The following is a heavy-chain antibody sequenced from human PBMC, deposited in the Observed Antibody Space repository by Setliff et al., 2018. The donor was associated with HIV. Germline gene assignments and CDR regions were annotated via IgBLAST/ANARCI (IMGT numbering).Heavy chain of an antibody. CDR3: ARDNLYYNTWNASPVYGLDV. Sequence: GGSLRLSCAASGFNVNNKYMSWVRQAPGKGLEWVSIIYSDDYTKYADSLKGRFTISRDNAKNSLYLQMDGLRAEDTAVYFCARDNLYYNTWNASPVYGLDVWGQGTTVTVSS. J-gene: IGHJ6*02. CDR2: IYSDDYT. D-gene: IGHD3-3*01. V-gene: IGHV3-66*01. CDR1: GFNVNNKY.